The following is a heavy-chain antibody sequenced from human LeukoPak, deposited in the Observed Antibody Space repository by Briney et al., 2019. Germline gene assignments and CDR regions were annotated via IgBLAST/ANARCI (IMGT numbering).Heavy chain of an antibody. CDR1: GYTFTGYY. CDR3: ARDGGYCSSTSCYRLLPNNWFDP. CDR2: NNPNSGGT. J-gene: IGHJ5*02. V-gene: IGHV1-2*02. D-gene: IGHD2-2*01. Sequence: GASVKVSCKASGYTFTGYYMHWVRQAPGQGLEWMGWNNPNSGGTNYAQKFQGRVTMTRDTSISTAYMELSRLRSDDTAVYYCARDGGYCSSTSCYRLLPNNWFDPWGQGTLVTVSS.